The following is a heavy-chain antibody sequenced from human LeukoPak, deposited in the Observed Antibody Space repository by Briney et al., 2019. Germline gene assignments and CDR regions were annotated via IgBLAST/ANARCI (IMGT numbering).Heavy chain of an antibody. Sequence: GGSLRLSCVGSGFTSGIHGMNWVRQAPGKGLEWVSFISTSSTYIKYADSLKGRFTVSRDNVKSSLYLQTSSLTAEDTAVYYCARDRCSNSDCPFDYWGQGTLVTVSS. D-gene: IGHD2-21*02. V-gene: IGHV3-21*06. CDR3: ARDRCSNSDCPFDY. CDR2: ISTSSTYI. CDR1: GFTSGIHG. J-gene: IGHJ4*02.